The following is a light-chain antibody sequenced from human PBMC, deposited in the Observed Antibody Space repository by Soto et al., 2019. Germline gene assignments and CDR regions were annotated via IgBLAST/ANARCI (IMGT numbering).Light chain of an antibody. Sequence: DIVLTQSPATLSLSPGESATLSCLASQSLGRYLAWYQQKPGQAPRLLIYDASNRATGIPARFSGSGSGTEFTLTISSLQSEDFAVYYCQQYNNWPRTFGQGTKVDIK. CDR3: QQYNNWPRT. V-gene: IGKV3-11*01. CDR2: DAS. J-gene: IGKJ1*01. CDR1: QSLGRY.